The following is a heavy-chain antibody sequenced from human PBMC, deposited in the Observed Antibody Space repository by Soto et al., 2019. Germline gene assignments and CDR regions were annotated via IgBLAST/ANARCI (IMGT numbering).Heavy chain of an antibody. CDR2: INPNSGGT. CDR3: ARTHYDILTGTLYGMDV. CDR1: GYTFTGYY. Sequence: ASVKLSCKASGYTFTGYYMHWVRQAPGQGLEWMGGINPNSGGTNYAQKFQGRVTMTRDTSISTAYMELSRLRSDDTDVYYCARTHYDILTGTLYGMDVWGQGTTVTVSS. D-gene: IGHD3-9*01. J-gene: IGHJ6*02. V-gene: IGHV1-2*02.